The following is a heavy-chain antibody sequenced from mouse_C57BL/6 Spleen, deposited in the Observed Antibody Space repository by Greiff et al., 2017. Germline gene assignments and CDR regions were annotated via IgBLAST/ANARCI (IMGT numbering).Heavy chain of an antibody. CDR1: GFNIKDYY. J-gene: IGHJ1*03. CDR3: ARGYGSSYGYCDV. CDR2: LDPEDGET. D-gene: IGHD1-1*01. Sequence: EVKLQESGAELVKPGASVKLSCTASGFNIKDYYMHWVKQRTEQGLEWIGRLDPEDGETKYAPKFQGKATITADTSSNTAYLQLSSLTSEDTAVYYCARGYGSSYGYCDVWGTGTTVTVSS. V-gene: IGHV14-2*01.